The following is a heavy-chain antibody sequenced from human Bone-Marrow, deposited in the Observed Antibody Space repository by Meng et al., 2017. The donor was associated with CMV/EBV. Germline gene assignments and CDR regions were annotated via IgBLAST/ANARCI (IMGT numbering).Heavy chain of an antibody. V-gene: IGHV1-2*02. J-gene: IGHJ4*02. CDR1: GYTFTGYY. CDR2: INPNSGGT. CDR3: ARDFHGDYPDY. Sequence: SCKASGYTFTGYYMHWVRQAPGQGLEWMGWINPNSGGTNYAQKFQGRVTMTGDTSISTAYMELSRLRSDDTAVYYCARDFHGDYPDYWGQGTLVTVPQ. D-gene: IGHD4-17*01.